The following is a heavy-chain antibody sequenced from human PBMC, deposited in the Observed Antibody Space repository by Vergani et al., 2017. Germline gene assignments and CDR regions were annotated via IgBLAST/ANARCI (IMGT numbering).Heavy chain of an antibody. D-gene: IGHD3-10*01. Sequence: EVQLVTSGGGLVQPGGSLRLSCAASGFVFDEYALHWVRQSPGKGLEWVSGISWNRGKIAYADSVKGRFTISRDTAKKSLYLQMNNLQTEDTAMYYCVRDQVTMLRGSDALDIWGQGTMVTVSS. J-gene: IGHJ3*02. CDR1: GFVFDEYA. CDR3: VRDQVTMLRGSDALDI. CDR2: ISWNRGKI. V-gene: IGHV3-9*01.